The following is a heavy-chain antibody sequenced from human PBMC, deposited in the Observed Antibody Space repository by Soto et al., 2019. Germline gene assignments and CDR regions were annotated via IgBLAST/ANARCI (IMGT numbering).Heavy chain of an antibody. V-gene: IGHV1-46*01. CDR1: GYTFTSHY. CDR2: IHPSDGDT. J-gene: IGHJ4*02. CDR3: AREAGSFDF. Sequence: QVQLVQSGTEVKKPGASVKVSCKTSGYTFTSHYMHWVRQAPGQGLEWMGLIHPSDGDTAYAQRFRGRVTMTRDASTSTVYIELNNLTSQDTALFYCAREAGSFDFWGQGTLITVPS. D-gene: IGHD6-25*01.